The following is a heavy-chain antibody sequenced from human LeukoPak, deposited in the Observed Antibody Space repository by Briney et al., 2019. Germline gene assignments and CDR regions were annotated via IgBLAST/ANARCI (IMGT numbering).Heavy chain of an antibody. CDR2: ITHSGST. Sequence: PSETLSLTCTVSGGSISNCYWSWIRQSQAQGLEWNGEITHSGSTNYSPSLKSRVTISVDTSKNQFSLKLSSVTAAESAVYYCARGSYDYWNGYLNWFDAWGQATLVTVSS. V-gene: IGHV4-34*01. CDR3: ARGSYDYWNGYLNWFDA. J-gene: IGHJ5*02. D-gene: IGHD3-3*01. CDR1: GGSISNCY.